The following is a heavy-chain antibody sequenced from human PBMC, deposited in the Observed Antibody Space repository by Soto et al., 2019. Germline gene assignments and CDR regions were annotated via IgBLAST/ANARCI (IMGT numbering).Heavy chain of an antibody. CDR3: ARGGQTGMATNRKIVNFDY. CDR2: IYYSGST. D-gene: IGHD5-12*01. CDR1: GGSISSYY. J-gene: IGHJ4*02. Sequence: ETLSLTCTASGGSISSYYWSWIRQPPGKGLEWIGYIYYSGSTNYNPSLKSRVTISVDTSKNQFSLKLSSVTAADTAVYYCARGGQTGMATNRKIVNFDYWGQGTLVTVSS. V-gene: IGHV4-59*01.